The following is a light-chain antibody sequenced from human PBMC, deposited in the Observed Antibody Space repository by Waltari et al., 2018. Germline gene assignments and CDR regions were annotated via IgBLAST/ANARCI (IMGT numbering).Light chain of an antibody. J-gene: IGLJ7*01. CDR3: GTWDSSLSGAV. CDR1: RSNIGNNY. Sequence: QSVLTQPPSVSAAPGQRGTISCSGGRSNIGNNYVSWYRQFPGTAPKLLIYEDTERPSGIAGRFSGSKSGTSATLAITGLQAGDEADYYCGTWDSSLSGAVFGGGTHLTVL. CDR2: EDT. V-gene: IGLV1-51*02.